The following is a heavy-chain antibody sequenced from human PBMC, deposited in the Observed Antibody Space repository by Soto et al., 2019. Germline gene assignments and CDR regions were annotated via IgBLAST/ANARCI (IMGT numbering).Heavy chain of an antibody. V-gene: IGHV3-30-3*01. Sequence: GGSLRLSCAASGFTFSSYTMHWVRQAPGKGLEWVALIPYDETNTFYADSVRGRFTISRSNSKNTLYLQMNSLRAEDTAVYYCARDPYNWNYFDSWGQGTLVTVSS. J-gene: IGHJ4*02. CDR3: ARDPYNWNYFDS. D-gene: IGHD1-20*01. CDR2: IPYDETNT. CDR1: GFTFSSYT.